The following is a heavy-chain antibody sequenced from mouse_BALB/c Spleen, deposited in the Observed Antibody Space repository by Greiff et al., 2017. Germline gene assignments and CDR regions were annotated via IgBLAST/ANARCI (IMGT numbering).Heavy chain of an antibody. CDR3: TREVATDRFAY. D-gene: IGHD1-1*01. Sequence: DVHLVESGGGLVKPGGSLKLSCAASGFTFSSYTMSWVRQTPEKRLEWVATISSGGSYTYYPDSVKGRFTISRDNAKNTLYLQMSSLKSEDTAMYYCTREVATDRFAYWGQGTLVTVSA. J-gene: IGHJ3*01. V-gene: IGHV5-6-4*01. CDR1: GFTFSSYT. CDR2: ISSGGSYT.